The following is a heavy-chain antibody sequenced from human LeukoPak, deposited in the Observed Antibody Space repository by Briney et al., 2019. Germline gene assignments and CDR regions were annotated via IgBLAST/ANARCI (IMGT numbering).Heavy chain of an antibody. CDR3: AKDRNYVATLDY. J-gene: IGHJ4*02. V-gene: IGHV3-30*18. CDR1: GFTFSSYC. CDR2: ISYEGNNK. Sequence: PGGSLRLSCAASGFTFSSYCMHWVRQTPGKGLEWVAGISYEGNNKYYADSVKGRFTISRDDSKNTMYLQMNSLRAEDTAVYYCAKDRNYVATLDYWGQGTLVTVSS. D-gene: IGHD3-10*02.